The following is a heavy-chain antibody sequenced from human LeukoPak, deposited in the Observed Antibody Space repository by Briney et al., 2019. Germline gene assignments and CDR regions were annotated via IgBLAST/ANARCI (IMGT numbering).Heavy chain of an antibody. CDR3: ARNGYYDILTGYSTARRYYFDY. CDR1: GGSFSGYY. D-gene: IGHD3-9*01. CDR2: INHSGST. V-gene: IGHV4-34*01. Sequence: PSETLSLTCAVYGGSFSGYYWSWIRQPPGKGLEWIGEINHSGSTNYNPSLKSRVTISVDTSKNQFSLKLSSVTAADTAVYYCARNGYYDILTGYSTARRYYFDYWGQGTLVTVSS. J-gene: IGHJ4*02.